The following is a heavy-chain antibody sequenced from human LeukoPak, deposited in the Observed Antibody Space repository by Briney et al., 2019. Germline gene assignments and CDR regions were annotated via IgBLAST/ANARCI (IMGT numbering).Heavy chain of an antibody. CDR2: INPNSGGT. CDR1: GYTFTGYY. Sequence: ASVKVSCKASGYTFTGYYMHWVRQAPGQGLEWMGWINPNSGGTNYAQKFQGRVTMTEDTSTDAAYMELSSLRSEDTAVYYCATDRGKAYGMDVWGQGTTVTVSS. J-gene: IGHJ6*02. CDR3: ATDRGKAYGMDV. V-gene: IGHV1-2*02. D-gene: IGHD3-10*01.